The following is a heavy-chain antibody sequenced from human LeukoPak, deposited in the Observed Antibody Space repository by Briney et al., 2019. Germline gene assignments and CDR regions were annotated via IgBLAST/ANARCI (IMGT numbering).Heavy chain of an antibody. Sequence: GGSLRLSCAASGFTFSSYAMSWVRQAPGKGLEWVSAISGSGGSTYYADSVKGRFTISRDNSKNTLYLQMSSLRAEDTAVYYCAKSDHSSDWLSFDYWGQGTLVTVSS. D-gene: IGHD6-19*01. V-gene: IGHV3-23*01. CDR1: GFTFSSYA. CDR2: ISGSGGST. J-gene: IGHJ4*02. CDR3: AKSDHSSDWLSFDY.